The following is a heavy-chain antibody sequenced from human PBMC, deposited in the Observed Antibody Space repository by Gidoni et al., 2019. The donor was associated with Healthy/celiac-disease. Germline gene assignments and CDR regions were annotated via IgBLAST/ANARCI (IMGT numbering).Heavy chain of an antibody. CDR2: ISSSSSTI. Sequence: EVQLVESGGGLVQPGGSLRLACAASGFTFSTYGMTWVRQAPGKGMEWVSYISSSSSTIYYADSVKGRFTISRDNAKNSLYLQMNSLRDEDTAVYYCARGRVVVTAYFDYWGQGTLVTVSS. D-gene: IGHD2-21*02. CDR3: ARGRVVVTAYFDY. V-gene: IGHV3-48*02. CDR1: GFTFSTYG. J-gene: IGHJ4*02.